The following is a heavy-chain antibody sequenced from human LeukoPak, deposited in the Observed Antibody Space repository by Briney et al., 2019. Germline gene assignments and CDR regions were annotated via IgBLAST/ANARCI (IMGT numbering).Heavy chain of an antibody. CDR1: GFTFSGSA. CDR2: IRSKANSYAT. D-gene: IGHD6-19*01. V-gene: IGHV3-73*01. J-gene: IGHJ4*02. Sequence: PGGSLRLSCAASGFTFSGSAMPWVRQASGKGLEWVGRIRSKANSYATAYAASVKGRFTISRDDSKNTAYLQMNSLKTEDTAVYYCTRSLSSGQDYWGQGTPVTVSS. CDR3: TRSLSSGQDY.